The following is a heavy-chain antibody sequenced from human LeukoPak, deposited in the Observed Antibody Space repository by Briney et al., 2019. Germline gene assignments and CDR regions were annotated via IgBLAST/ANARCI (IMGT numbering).Heavy chain of an antibody. V-gene: IGHV4-39*01. CDR2: IYYSGST. Sequence: PSETLSLTCTVSGGSISSSSYYWGWIRQPPGKGLEWIGSIYYSGSTYYNPSLKSRVTISVDTSKNQFSLKLSSVTAADTAVYYCARHEGSGAGSGWYGETKLKKDFDYWGQGTLVTVSS. CDR3: ARHEGSGAGSGWYGETKLKKDFDY. CDR1: GGSISSSSYY. D-gene: IGHD6-19*01. J-gene: IGHJ4*02.